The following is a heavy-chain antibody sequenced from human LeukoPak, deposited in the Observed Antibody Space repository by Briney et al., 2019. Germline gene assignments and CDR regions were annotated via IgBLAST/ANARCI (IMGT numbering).Heavy chain of an antibody. J-gene: IGHJ4*02. D-gene: IGHD3-22*01. CDR2: INWNGDRA. V-gene: IGHV3-20*04. Sequence: RGSLRLSCAASGFTFHDYGMSWVRQTPGRGLEWVSGINWNGDRAGYADSVKGRFTISRDNAKNSLYLQMNSLRAEDTALYYCARGLTYYYDSSGYLPYYFDYWGQGTLVTVSS. CDR3: ARGLTYYYDSSGYLPYYFDY. CDR1: GFTFHDYG.